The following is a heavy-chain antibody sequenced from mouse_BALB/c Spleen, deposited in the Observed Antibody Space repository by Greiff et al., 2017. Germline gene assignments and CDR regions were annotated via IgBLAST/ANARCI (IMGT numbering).Heavy chain of an antibody. D-gene: IGHD2-4*01. CDR1: GYTFTSYW. CDR3: TRALYYDYGFDY. CDR2: IDPSDSYT. J-gene: IGHJ2*01. V-gene: IGHV1S127*01. Sequence: VQLQQPGAELVKPGASVKMSCKASGYTFTSYWMHWVKQRPGQGLEWIGVIDPSDSYTSYNQKFKGKATLTVDTSSSTAYMQLSSLTSEDSAVYYCTRALYYDYGFDYWGQGTTLTVSS.